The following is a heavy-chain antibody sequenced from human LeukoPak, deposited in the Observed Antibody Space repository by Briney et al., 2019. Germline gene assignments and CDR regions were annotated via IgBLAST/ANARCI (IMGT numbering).Heavy chain of an antibody. Sequence: GGSLRLSCAASGFTFSSYGMHWVRQAPGKGLEWVAVIWYDGSNKYYADSVKGRFTISRDNSKNTPYLQMNSLRAEDTAVYYCARDDGGFGELIDYWGQGTLVTVSS. J-gene: IGHJ4*02. CDR1: GFTFSSYG. CDR2: IWYDGSNK. D-gene: IGHD3-10*01. V-gene: IGHV3-33*01. CDR3: ARDDGGFGELIDY.